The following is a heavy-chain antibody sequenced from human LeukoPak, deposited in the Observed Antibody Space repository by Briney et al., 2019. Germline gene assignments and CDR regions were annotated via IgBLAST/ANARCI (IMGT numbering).Heavy chain of an antibody. J-gene: IGHJ4*02. Sequence: GGSLRLSCAASGFSLISYGMHWVRQAPGKGLEWVAVISPDGNTKYHADSVKGRFTISKDSSRSTLYLQMNSLRAEDTAVYYCAKHFHDSGSSLRGQGTLVIVSS. CDR1: GFSLISYG. CDR2: ISPDGNTK. CDR3: AKHFHDSGSSL. V-gene: IGHV3-30*18. D-gene: IGHD3-10*01.